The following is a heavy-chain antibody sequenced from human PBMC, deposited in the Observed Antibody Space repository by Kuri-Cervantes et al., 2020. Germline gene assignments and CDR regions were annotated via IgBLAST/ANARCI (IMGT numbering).Heavy chain of an antibody. CDR1: GFTFSSYA. J-gene: IGHJ6*02. Sequence: GGSLRLSCAASGFTFSSYAMHWVRQAPGKGLEWVAVISYDGSNKYYVDSVKGRFTISRDNSKNTLYLQMNSLRAEDTAVYYCARDEAPVILGMDVWGQGTTVTVSS. CDR2: ISYDGSNK. V-gene: IGHV3-30-3*01. D-gene: IGHD3-22*01. CDR3: ARDEAPVILGMDV.